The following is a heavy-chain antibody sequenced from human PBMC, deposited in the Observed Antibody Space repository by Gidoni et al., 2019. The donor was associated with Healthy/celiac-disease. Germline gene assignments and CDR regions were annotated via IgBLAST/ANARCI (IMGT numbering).Heavy chain of an antibody. CDR3: TTDRWDRSGFDY. D-gene: IGHD1-26*01. CDR2: IKRKNDGGRT. J-gene: IGHJ4*02. CDR1: GFPFCNAW. V-gene: IGHV3-15*01. Sequence: VQLVDSGGGLVKPGGSLSLSCAASGFPFCNAWMSWVRQAPGEGLEGGGRIKRKNDGGRTDYDAPVKGRFTISRDDSKNTQDLQMNSLKTEDTAVDYCTTDRWDRSGFDYWGQGTLGTVSS.